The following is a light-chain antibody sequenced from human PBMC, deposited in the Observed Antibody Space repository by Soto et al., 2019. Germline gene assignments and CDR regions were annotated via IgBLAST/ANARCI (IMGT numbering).Light chain of an antibody. CDR3: QQYKSYPLT. J-gene: IGKJ4*01. V-gene: IGKV1-5*03. CDR1: QSISSW. CDR2: KAS. Sequence: DIQMTQSPSTLSASVGDRVTLTCLASQSISSWLSWNQQKPGKAPHLLIYKASTLESGVPSRFSGSGSGTEFTLTISSVQPDDFATYYCQQYKSYPLTFGGGTKVDIK.